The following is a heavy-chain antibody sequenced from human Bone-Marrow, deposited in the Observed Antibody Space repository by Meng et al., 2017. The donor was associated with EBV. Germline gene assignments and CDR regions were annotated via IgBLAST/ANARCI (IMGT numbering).Heavy chain of an antibody. V-gene: IGHV4-4*02. D-gene: IGHD3-22*01. CDR1: GGSISSNNW. CDR3: AKGGGYYYDSSGFHYDY. Sequence: LPLQESVPGLVKPSGTLSLTCAVSGGSISSNNWWSWVRQPPGKGLECIGKIYHSGSTNYNPSLKSRVTISVDKSKNQFSLKLSSVTAADTAVYYCAKGGGYYYDSSGFHYDYWGQGTLVTVSS. CDR2: IYHSGST. J-gene: IGHJ4*02.